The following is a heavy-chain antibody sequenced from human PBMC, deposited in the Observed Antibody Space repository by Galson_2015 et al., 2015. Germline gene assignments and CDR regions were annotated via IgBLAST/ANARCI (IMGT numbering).Heavy chain of an antibody. CDR2: INTNTGNP. Sequence: SVKVSCKASGYTFTNYAMNWVRQAPGEGLEWMGWINTNTGNPMYAQDFTGRFVFSLDTSASTAYLQISSLKPEDTAVYYCARTGGEFWSGYYSSWGQGTLVTVSS. J-gene: IGHJ4*02. V-gene: IGHV7-4-1*02. CDR1: GYTFTNYA. D-gene: IGHD3-3*01. CDR3: ARTGGEFWSGYYSS.